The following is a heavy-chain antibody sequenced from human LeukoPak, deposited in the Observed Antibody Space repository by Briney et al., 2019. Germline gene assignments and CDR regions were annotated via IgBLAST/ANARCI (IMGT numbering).Heavy chain of an antibody. CDR3: AMDMNSWFSGDLDY. J-gene: IGHJ4*02. Sequence: GGSLRLFCGASGYPFSSYAMRWVRQAPAKALEGVSANRGRGGSKYYADSVKRRFTVSRDNCKDPLYLQMNRLRAEDTDVYYCAMDMNSWFSGDLDYWGQGTLVTVSS. V-gene: IGHV3-23*01. CDR1: GYPFSSYA. D-gene: IGHD2-2*03. CDR2: NRGRGGSK.